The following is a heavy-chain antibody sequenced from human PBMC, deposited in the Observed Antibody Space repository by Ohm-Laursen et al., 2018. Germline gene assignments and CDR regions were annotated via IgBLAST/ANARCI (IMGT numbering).Heavy chain of an antibody. CDR1: GFTFSDYY. V-gene: IGHV3-11*01. J-gene: IGHJ4*02. D-gene: IGHD6-6*01. Sequence: GSLRLSCTASGFTFSDYYMSWIRQAPGKGLEWLSYISSRGSTVYYADSVKGRFTISRDNSKNTLYLQMNSLRAEDTAVYYCADIAARFDYWGQGTLVTVSS. CDR3: ADIAARFDY. CDR2: ISSRGSTV.